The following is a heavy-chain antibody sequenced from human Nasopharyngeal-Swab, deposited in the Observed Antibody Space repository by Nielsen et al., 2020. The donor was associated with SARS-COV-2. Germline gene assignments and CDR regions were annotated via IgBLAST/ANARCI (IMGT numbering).Heavy chain of an antibody. CDR2: FDPEDGET. J-gene: IGHJ5*02. V-gene: IGHV1-24*01. CDR3: ATSPGYCSSTSCRGWFDP. D-gene: IGHD2-2*01. CDR1: GYTLTELS. Sequence: VSVKVSCKVSGYTLTELSMHWVRQAPGKGLEWMGGFDPEDGETIYAQKFQGRVTMTEDTSTDTAYMELSSLRSEDTAVYYCATSPGYCSSTSCRGWFDPWGQGTLVTVSS.